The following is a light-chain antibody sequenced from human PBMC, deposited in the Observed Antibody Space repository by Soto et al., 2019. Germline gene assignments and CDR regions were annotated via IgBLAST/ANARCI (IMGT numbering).Light chain of an antibody. CDR2: AAS. J-gene: IGKJ5*01. V-gene: IGKV1-17*03. CDR3: LQHNSYPVS. CDR1: QGIGNY. Sequence: DSRMTQSPCAMCASGGDRVTITGRASQGIGNYLAWFQQKPGKVPQRLIYAASSLQSGVPSRFSGSGSGTEFTLTISSLQPEDLAISYCLQHNSYPVSFGQGTRLEIK.